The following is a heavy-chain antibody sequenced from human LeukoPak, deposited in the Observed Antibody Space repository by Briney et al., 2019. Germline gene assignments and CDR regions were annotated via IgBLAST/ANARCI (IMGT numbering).Heavy chain of an antibody. D-gene: IGHD5-12*01. Sequence: PSETLSLTCAVYGGSFSGYYWSWIRQPPGKGLEWIGYIYYSGSTNYNPSLKSRVTISVDTSKNQFSLKLSSVTAADTAVYYCARESGYDLSFDYWGQGPLVSVFS. J-gene: IGHJ4*02. V-gene: IGHV4-59*01. CDR1: GGSFSGYY. CDR3: ARESGYDLSFDY. CDR2: IYYSGST.